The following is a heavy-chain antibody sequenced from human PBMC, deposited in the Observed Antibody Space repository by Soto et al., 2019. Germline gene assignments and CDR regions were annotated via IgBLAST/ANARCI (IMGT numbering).Heavy chain of an antibody. J-gene: IGHJ3*02. V-gene: IGHV1-18*01. Sequence: GASGKVSCKASGYTFTSYGISWVRQAPGQGLEWMGWISAYNGNTNYAQKLQGRVTMTTDTSTSTAYMELRSLRSDDTAVYYCAREVSGYETDAFDIWGQGTMVTVSS. CDR3: AREVSGYETDAFDI. D-gene: IGHD5-12*01. CDR1: GYTFTSYG. CDR2: ISAYNGNT.